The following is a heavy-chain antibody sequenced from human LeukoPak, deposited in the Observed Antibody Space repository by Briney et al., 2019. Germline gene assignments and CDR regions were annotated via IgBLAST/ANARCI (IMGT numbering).Heavy chain of an antibody. D-gene: IGHD4-11*01. CDR3: ARDAIVRDYSNSDY. J-gene: IGHJ4*02. V-gene: IGHV1-2*02. Sequence: ASVKVSCKASGYTFAGYYIHWVRQAPGQGLEWMGWINPNSGGTNYAQKFQGRVTMTRDTSISTAYMELSRLTSDDTAVYYCARDAIVRDYSNSDYWGQGTLVTVSS. CDR2: INPNSGGT. CDR1: GYTFAGYY.